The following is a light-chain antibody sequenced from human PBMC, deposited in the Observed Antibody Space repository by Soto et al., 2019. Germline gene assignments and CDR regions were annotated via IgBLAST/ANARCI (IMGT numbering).Light chain of an antibody. CDR1: QSVSSY. V-gene: IGKV3-11*01. Sequence: TQSPATVSVSPGERATLSFRASQSVSSYLAWYQQKPGQAPRLLIYDASNRATGIPARFSGSGSGTDFTLTISSLEPEDFAVYYCQQRSNWPPITFGQGTRLEI. CDR2: DAS. CDR3: QQRSNWPPIT. J-gene: IGKJ5*01.